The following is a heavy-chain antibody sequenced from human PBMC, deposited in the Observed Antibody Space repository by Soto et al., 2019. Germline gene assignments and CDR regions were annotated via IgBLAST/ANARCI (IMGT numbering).Heavy chain of an antibody. CDR2: IYSGGST. D-gene: IGHD3-10*01. V-gene: IGHV3-66*01. CDR1: GFTVSSNY. CDR3: ARVLLWFGERGYGMDV. J-gene: IGHJ6*02. Sequence: EVQLVESGGGLVQPGGSLRLSCAASGFTVSSNYMIWVRQAPGKGLEWVSVIYSGGSTYYADSVKGRFTISRDNSKNTRYLQMNSLRAEDTAVYYCARVLLWFGERGYGMDVWAKGPRSPSP.